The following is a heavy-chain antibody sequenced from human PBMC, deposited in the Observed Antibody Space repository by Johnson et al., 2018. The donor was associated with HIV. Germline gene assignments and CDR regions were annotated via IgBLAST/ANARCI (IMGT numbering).Heavy chain of an antibody. D-gene: IGHD3-22*01. Sequence: VQLVESGGGLVQPGRSLRLSCAASGFTFDDYAMHWVRQAPGKGLEWVGRLKSKTDGGTTDYAAPVKGRFTISRDDSKNTLYLQMNSLKTEDTAVYYCATTGTWYYDSSGYSTSDAFDIWGQGTMVTVSS. V-gene: IGHV3-15*01. CDR1: GFTFDDYA. J-gene: IGHJ3*02. CDR3: ATTGTWYYDSSGYSTSDAFDI. CDR2: LKSKTDGGTT.